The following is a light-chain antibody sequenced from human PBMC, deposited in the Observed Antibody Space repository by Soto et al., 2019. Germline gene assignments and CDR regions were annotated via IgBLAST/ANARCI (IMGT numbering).Light chain of an antibody. CDR1: QSISSW. Sequence: DIQMTQSPSTLSASVGDRVTITCRASQSISSWLAWYQQKPGKAHKLLIYKASSLERGVPSRFSGRGSGTEFTLTISSLQPDYFATYYCQQYNSYQYTFGQGTKLEIK. CDR3: QQYNSYQYT. V-gene: IGKV1-5*03. CDR2: KAS. J-gene: IGKJ2*01.